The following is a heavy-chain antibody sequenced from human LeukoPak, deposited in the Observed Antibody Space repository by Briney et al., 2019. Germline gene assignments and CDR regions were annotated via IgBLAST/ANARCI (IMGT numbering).Heavy chain of an antibody. CDR1: GFTFSSYS. Sequence: GGSLRLSCAASGFTFSSYSMNWVRQAAGKGLGWISYISGSGSVSYYEDSVKGRFTISRDNAKNSLYLQMNSLRDEDAALYYCARDGGFGFLAAFDIWGQGTMVTVSS. V-gene: IGHV3-48*02. D-gene: IGHD3-10*01. CDR3: ARDGGFGFLAAFDI. J-gene: IGHJ3*02. CDR2: ISGSGSVS.